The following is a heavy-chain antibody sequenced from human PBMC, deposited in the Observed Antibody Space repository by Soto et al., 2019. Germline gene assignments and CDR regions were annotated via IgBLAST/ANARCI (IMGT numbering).Heavy chain of an antibody. J-gene: IGHJ6*01. Sequence: WWSLKISCAASGVTFSSYAVHWVRQAPGKGLEWVAVISYDGSNKYYADSVKGRFTISRDNSKNTLYLQMNSLRAEDTAVYYCARGSVFYYYDSSCYLNYYGMDVWGHATTVTV. CDR2: ISYDGSNK. D-gene: IGHD3-22*01. CDR1: GVTFSSYA. CDR3: ARGSVFYYYDSSCYLNYYGMDV. V-gene: IGHV3-30-3*01.